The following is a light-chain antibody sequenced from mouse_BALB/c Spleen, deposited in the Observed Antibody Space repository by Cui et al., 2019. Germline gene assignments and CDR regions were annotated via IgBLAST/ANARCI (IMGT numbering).Light chain of an antibody. Sequence: DIVMTQSQKFMSTSVGDRVSITCKASQNVGTAVAWYQQKPGQSPKLLIYSASNRYTGVPDRFTGSGSGTDFTLTISNMQSEDLADYFCQQYSSYPRTFGSGTKLEIK. CDR2: SAS. V-gene: IGKV6-13*01. CDR3: QQYSSYPRT. J-gene: IGKJ4*01. CDR1: QNVGTA.